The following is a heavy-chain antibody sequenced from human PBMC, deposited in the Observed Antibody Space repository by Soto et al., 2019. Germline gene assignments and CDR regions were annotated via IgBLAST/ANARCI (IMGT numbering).Heavy chain of an antibody. V-gene: IGHV4-31*03. J-gene: IGHJ6*04. D-gene: IGHD5-18*01. CDR1: GGSISSGGYY. CDR2: IYYSGST. Sequence: KTSETLSLTCTVSGGSISSGGYYWSWIRQHPGKGLEWIGYIYYSGSTYYNPSLKSRVTISVDTSKNQFSLKLSSVTAADTAVYYCARALADTAMVMVVSPYGMDVWGKGTTVTVPQ. CDR3: ARALADTAMVMVVSPYGMDV.